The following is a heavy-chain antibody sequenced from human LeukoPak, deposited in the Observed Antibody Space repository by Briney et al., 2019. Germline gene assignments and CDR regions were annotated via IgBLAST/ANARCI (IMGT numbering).Heavy chain of an antibody. D-gene: IGHD3-22*01. CDR1: GGSFSGYY. V-gene: IGHV4-34*01. J-gene: IGHJ4*02. Sequence: SETLSLTCAVYGGSFSGYYWSWIRQPPGQGLEWIGEINHSGSTNYNPSLKSRVTISVDTSKNQFSLKLSSVTAADTAVYYCARGLSRLGYYDSRKYYFDYWGQGTLVTVSS. CDR2: INHSGST. CDR3: ARGLSRLGYYDSRKYYFDY.